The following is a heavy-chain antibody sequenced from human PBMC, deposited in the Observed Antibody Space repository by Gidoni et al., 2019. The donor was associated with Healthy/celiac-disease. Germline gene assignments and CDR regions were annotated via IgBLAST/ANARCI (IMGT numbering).Heavy chain of an antibody. V-gene: IGHV3-21*01. J-gene: IGHJ4*02. D-gene: IGHD3-3*01. Sequence: EVQLVESGGGLVKPGGSLRLSCAASGFTFSSYSMNWVHQAPGKVLEWLSSISSSSSYIYYADSVKGRFTISRDNAKNSLYLQMNSLRAEDTAVYYCARDYDFWSGYLYYFDYWGQGTLVTVSS. CDR1: GFTFSSYS. CDR2: ISSSSSYI. CDR3: ARDYDFWSGYLYYFDY.